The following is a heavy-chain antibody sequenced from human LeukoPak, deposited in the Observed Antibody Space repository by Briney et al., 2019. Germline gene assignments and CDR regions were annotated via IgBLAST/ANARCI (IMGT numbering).Heavy chain of an antibody. J-gene: IGHJ6*02. Sequence: GGSLRLSCAASGFTFSSYGMHWVRQAPGKGLEWGAVIWYDGKNEHFADSVKGRFTISRDNSKNTMYLQINSLRAEDTAVYYCARDRHCANGVCHSPPGMDVWGQGTTVTVSS. D-gene: IGHD2-8*01. CDR3: ARDRHCANGVCHSPPGMDV. CDR1: GFTFSSYG. V-gene: IGHV3-33*08. CDR2: IWYDGKNE.